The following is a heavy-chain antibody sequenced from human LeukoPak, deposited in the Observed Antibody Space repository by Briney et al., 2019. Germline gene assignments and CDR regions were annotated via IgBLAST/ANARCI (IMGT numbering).Heavy chain of an antibody. CDR2: IIPVVGTA. J-gene: IGHJ4*02. D-gene: IGHD6-13*01. CDR1: GYTFTSYG. CDR3: ARGLTEYISTFYIYY. V-gene: IGHV1-69*13. Sequence: SVKVSCKASGYTFTSYGISWVRQAPGQGLEWMGGIIPVVGTANYAQKFQGRVTITADESTNTAYMELSRLRSDDTAIYYCARGLTEYISTFYIYYWGQGTLVTVSS.